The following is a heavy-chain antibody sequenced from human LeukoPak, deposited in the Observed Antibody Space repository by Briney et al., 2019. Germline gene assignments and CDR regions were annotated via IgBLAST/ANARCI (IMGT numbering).Heavy chain of an antibody. Sequence: SGPTLVKPTQTLTLTCTFSGFSLSTSGVGVGWIRQPPGKALEWLALIYWNDDKRYSPSLKSRLTITKDTSKNQVVLTMTNMDPVDTATYYCAHSREDIVVVPAAIVTLNWFDPWGQGTLVTVSP. J-gene: IGHJ5*02. V-gene: IGHV2-5*01. CDR2: IYWNDDK. CDR1: GFSLSTSGVG. D-gene: IGHD2-2*01. CDR3: AHSREDIVVVPAAIVTLNWFDP.